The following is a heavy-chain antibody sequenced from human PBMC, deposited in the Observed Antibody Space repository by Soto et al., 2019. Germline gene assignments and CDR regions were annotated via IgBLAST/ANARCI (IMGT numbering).Heavy chain of an antibody. V-gene: IGHV1-18*04. CDR3: ARGDTIFGVVNPFYGMDV. D-gene: IGHD3-3*01. CDR2: ISAYNGNT. Sequence: ASVKVSCKASGYTFTSYGISWVRQAPGQGLEWMGWISAYNGNTNYAQKLQGRVTMTTDTSTSTAYMELRSLRSDDTAVYYCARGDTIFGVVNPFYGMDVLGQGTTVTVSS. CDR1: GYTFTSYG. J-gene: IGHJ6*02.